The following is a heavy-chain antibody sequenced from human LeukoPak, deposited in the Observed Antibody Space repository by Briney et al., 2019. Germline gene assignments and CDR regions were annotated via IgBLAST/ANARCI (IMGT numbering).Heavy chain of an antibody. CDR1: GYTLTELS. CDR3: ATSLGYSSSWYVRDWFDP. V-gene: IGHV1-24*01. J-gene: IGHJ5*02. D-gene: IGHD6-13*01. Sequence: GASVKVSCKVSGYTLTELSTHWVRQAPGKGLEWMGGFDPEDGETIYAQKFQGRVTMTEDTSTDTAYMELSSLRSEDTAVYYCATSLGYSSSWYVRDWFDPWGQGTLVTVSS. CDR2: FDPEDGET.